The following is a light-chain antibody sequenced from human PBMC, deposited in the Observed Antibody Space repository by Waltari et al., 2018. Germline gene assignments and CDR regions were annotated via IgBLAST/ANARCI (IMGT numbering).Light chain of an antibody. CDR3: HQYASLPWT. CDR1: EDISND. Sequence: DIQMTQSPSSLSASVGDTITITCQESEDISNDLNWYQQKPGKASNLLIYDASTLHTGVPSRFSGSGSGSYFTFIIDSLQPEDIATYYCHQYASLPWTFGQGTKVEIK. V-gene: IGKV1-33*01. J-gene: IGKJ1*01. CDR2: DAS.